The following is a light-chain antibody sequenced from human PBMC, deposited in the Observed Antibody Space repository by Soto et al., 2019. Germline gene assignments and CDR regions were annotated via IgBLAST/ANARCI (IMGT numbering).Light chain of an antibody. V-gene: IGKV3-20*01. CDR3: QHYGTSGL. Sequence: EIVLTQSPGTLSLSPGERATLSCRASQSGSDSYLAWYQQKPGQAPRLLIYASSRATGIPDRFSGSGSGTDFTLTISRLEPEDFAVYYCQHYGTSGLFGPGTKVDIK. CDR2: AS. J-gene: IGKJ3*01. CDR1: QSGSDSY.